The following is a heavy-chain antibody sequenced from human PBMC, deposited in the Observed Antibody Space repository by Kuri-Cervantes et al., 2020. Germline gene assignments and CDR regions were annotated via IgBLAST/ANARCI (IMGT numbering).Heavy chain of an antibody. V-gene: IGHV3-53*01. J-gene: IGHJ4*02. CDR3: ARDKDSSGWLDY. D-gene: IGHD6-19*01. Sequence: GGSLRLSCAASGFTFSSYDMHWVRQATGKGLEWVSAIYSGGSTYYADSVKGRFTISRDNSKNTLYLQMNSLRAEDTAVYYCARDKDSSGWLDYWGQGTLVTVSS. CDR1: GFTFSSYD. CDR2: IYSGGST.